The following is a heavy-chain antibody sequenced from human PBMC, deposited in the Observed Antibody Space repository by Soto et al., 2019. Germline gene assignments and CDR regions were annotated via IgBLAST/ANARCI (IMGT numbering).Heavy chain of an antibody. J-gene: IGHJ6*02. CDR2: IIPIFGTA. V-gene: IGHV1-69*13. Sequence: SVKVSCKASGGTFSSYAISWVRQAPGQGLEWMGGIIPIFGTANYAQKFQGRVTITADESTSTAYMELSSLRSEDTAVYYCARGAMIGTHYSYYGMDVWGQGTAVTVSS. D-gene: IGHD3-22*01. CDR3: ARGAMIGTHYSYYGMDV. CDR1: GGTFSSYA.